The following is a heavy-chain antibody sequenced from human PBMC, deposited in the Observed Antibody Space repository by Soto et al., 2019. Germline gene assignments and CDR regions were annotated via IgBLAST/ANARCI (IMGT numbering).Heavy chain of an antibody. Sequence: EVQLVESGGGLIQPGGSLRLSCAVSGFTVSNNYMSWVRQAPGKGLEGVSVIYSGGYTAYGDSVKGRFTISRDNSKNTLFLQMNALSAAARAVFSCRPRPGGGGYWGQGTLVTVSS. CDR3: RPRPGGGGY. CDR2: IYSGGYT. V-gene: IGHV3-53*01. J-gene: IGHJ4*02. CDR1: GFTVSNNY. D-gene: IGHD3-10*01.